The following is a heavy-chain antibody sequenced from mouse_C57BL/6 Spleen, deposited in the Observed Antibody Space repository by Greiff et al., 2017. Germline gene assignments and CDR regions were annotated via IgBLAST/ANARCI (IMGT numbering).Heavy chain of an antibody. D-gene: IGHD3-3*01. J-gene: IGHJ1*03. CDR2: ISSGSSTI. CDR1: GFTFSDYG. Sequence: EVQLVESGGGLVKPGGSLKLSCAASGFTFSDYGMHWVRQAPEKGLEWVAYISSGSSTIYYADTVKGRFPISRDNAKNTLFLQMTSLRSEDTAMYYCAREGPPGYFEVWGTGTTGTVSS. CDR3: AREGPPGYFEV. V-gene: IGHV5-17*01.